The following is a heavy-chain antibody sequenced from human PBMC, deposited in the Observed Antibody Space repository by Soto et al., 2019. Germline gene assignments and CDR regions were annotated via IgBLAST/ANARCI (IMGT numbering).Heavy chain of an antibody. J-gene: IGHJ5*02. CDR3: ARHHGPTTSENWFDP. CDR1: GYTFFTYD. D-gene: IGHD5-12*01. V-gene: IGHV1-18*01. Sequence: ASVKVSCKASGYTFFTYDISGVVQSPLQGLEGMGWISTYSGDTKYAQKFQGRVTMTTDTSTTTAYLELRSLRSDDTAVYYCARHHGPTTSENWFDPWGQGTLVTVSS. CDR2: ISTYSGDT.